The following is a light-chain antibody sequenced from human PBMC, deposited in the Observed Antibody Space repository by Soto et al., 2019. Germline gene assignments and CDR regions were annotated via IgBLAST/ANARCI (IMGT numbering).Light chain of an antibody. J-gene: IGLJ2*01. CDR1: SSDVGSYNL. CDR2: EGS. CDR3: CSYAGSTTPHVV. V-gene: IGLV2-23*01. Sequence: QSVLTQPASVSGSPGQSITISCTETSSDVGSYNLVSWYQHHPGKAPKLMIYEGSKRPSGVSNRFSGSKSGNTASLTISGLQAEDEADYYCCSYAGSTTPHVVFGGGTKLTVL.